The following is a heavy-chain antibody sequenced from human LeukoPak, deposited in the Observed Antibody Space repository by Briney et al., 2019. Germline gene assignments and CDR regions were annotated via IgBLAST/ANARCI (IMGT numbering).Heavy chain of an antibody. D-gene: IGHD6-13*01. CDR1: GDSVSSPGYF. CDR3: ARDVAGYSRSSDI. V-gene: IGHV4-61*02. Sequence: SSQTLSLTCTVSGDSVSSPGYFWTWVRQPAGKGLEWIGRIYTSGTYISGSTDYNPSLESRVTISVDTSKNQFSLRLSSVTATDTAMHYCARDVAGYSRSSDIWGQGTMVTVSS. J-gene: IGHJ3*02. CDR2: IYTSGTYISGST.